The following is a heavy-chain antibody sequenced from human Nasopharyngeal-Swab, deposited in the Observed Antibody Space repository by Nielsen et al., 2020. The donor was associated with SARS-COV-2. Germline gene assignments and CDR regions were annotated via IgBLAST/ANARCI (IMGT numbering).Heavy chain of an antibody. Sequence: GESLKISCAASGFTFSNYAMSWVRQAPGKGLEWVAVIWYDGSNKYYADSVKGRFTISRDNSKNTVYLQMNSLRAEDTAVYYCVRDSGGSYGLHYWGQGTLVTVSS. CDR3: VRDSGGSYGLHY. V-gene: IGHV3-33*08. CDR1: GFTFSNYA. CDR2: IWYDGSNK. J-gene: IGHJ4*02. D-gene: IGHD3-16*01.